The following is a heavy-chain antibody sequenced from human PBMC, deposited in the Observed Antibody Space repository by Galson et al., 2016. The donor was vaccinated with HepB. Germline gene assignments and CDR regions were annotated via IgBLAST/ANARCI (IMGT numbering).Heavy chain of an antibody. J-gene: IGHJ4*02. CDR3: ARRRELRTFDF. D-gene: IGHD5-24*01. Sequence: SETLSLTCTVSGVSITSSGYYWGWFRQPPGRAPEWIASIHYSGRTYYRASLESRATIFSDTSKNQLFLMLNSMAAADTAVYYCARRRELRTFDFWGQGTRVTVSS. CDR1: GVSITSSGYY. V-gene: IGHV4-39*01. CDR2: IHYSGRT.